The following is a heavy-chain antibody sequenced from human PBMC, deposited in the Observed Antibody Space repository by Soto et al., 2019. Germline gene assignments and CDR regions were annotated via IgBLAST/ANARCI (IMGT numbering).Heavy chain of an antibody. V-gene: IGHV3-30*18. CDR3: AKMVYYGSGSFDY. J-gene: IGHJ4*02. CDR1: GFTFSSYG. Sequence: SLRLSCAASGFTFSSYGMHWVRQAPGKGLEWVAVISYDGSNKYYADSVKGRFTISRDNSKNTLYLQMNSLRAEDTAVYYCAKMVYYGSGSFDYWGQGTLVTVSS. CDR2: ISYDGSNK. D-gene: IGHD3-10*01.